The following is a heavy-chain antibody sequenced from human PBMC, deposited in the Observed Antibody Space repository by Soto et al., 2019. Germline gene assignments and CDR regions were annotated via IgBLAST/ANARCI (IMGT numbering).Heavy chain of an antibody. Sequence: GGSLTLSCAASGVTFTSYSMNWFRQAPGKGLEWVSSISSSSSYIYYADSVKGRFTISRDNAKNSLYLQMNSLRAEDTAVYYCARGDTAMAPGYFDYWGQGTLVTVSS. CDR1: GVTFTSYS. V-gene: IGHV3-21*01. J-gene: IGHJ4*02. CDR2: ISSSSSYI. CDR3: ARGDTAMAPGYFDY. D-gene: IGHD5-18*01.